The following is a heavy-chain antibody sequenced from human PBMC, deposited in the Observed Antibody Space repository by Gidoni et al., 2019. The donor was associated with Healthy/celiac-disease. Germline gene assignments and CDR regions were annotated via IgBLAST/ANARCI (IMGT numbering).Heavy chain of an antibody. CDR3: ASSSGGTYYDILTGYYHPRDNWFDP. CDR1: GYSISSGYY. D-gene: IGHD3-9*01. J-gene: IGHJ5*02. Sequence: QVQLQESGPGLVKPSETLSLTCAVSGYSISSGYYWGWIRQPPGKGLEWIGSIYHSGSTYYNPSLKSRVTISVDTSKNQFSLKLSSVTAADTAVYYCASSSGGTYYDILTGYYHPRDNWFDPWGQGTLVTVSS. CDR2: IYHSGST. V-gene: IGHV4-38-2*01.